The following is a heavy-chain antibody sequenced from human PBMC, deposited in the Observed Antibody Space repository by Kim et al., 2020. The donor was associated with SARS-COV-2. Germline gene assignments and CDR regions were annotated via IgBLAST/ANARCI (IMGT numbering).Heavy chain of an antibody. CDR3: ASGPEYYDILTGYYKGGFDY. V-gene: IGHV4-4*02. J-gene: IGHJ4*02. CDR1: GGSISSSNW. Sequence: SETLSLTCAVSGGSISSSNWWSWVRQPPGKGLEWIGEIYHSGSTNYNPSLKSRVTISVDKSKNQFSLKLSSVTAADTAVYYCASGPEYYDILTGYYKGGFDYWGQGTLVTVSS. D-gene: IGHD3-9*01. CDR2: IYHSGST.